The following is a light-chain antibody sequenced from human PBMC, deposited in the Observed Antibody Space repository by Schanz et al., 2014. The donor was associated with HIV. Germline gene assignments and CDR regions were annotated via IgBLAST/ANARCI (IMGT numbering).Light chain of an antibody. J-gene: IGKJ3*01. CDR2: GAS. CDR3: QQYSNWPPEFT. V-gene: IGKV3D-15*01. CDR1: QSVSSS. Sequence: EIVLAQSPATLSVSPGERVTLSCRASQSVSSSLAWYQQKSGQAPRLLIFGASSRATGIPDRFSGSGSGTDFTLTVSRLESEDFAVYYCQQYSNWPPEFTFGPGTKVDIK.